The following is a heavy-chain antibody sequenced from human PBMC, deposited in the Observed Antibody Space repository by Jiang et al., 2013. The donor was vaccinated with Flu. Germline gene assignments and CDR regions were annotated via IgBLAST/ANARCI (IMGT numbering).Heavy chain of an antibody. D-gene: IGHD5-24*01. V-gene: IGHV1-69*04. CDR2: IIPILGIA. J-gene: IGHJ4*02. CDR1: GGTFSSYA. Sequence: GAEVKKPGSSVKVSCKASGGTFSSYAISWVRQAPGQGLEWMGRIIPILGIANYAQKFQGRVTITADKSTSTAYMELSSLRSEDTAVYYCASERWLQLVYYFDYWGQGTLVTVSS. CDR3: ASERWLQLVYYFDY.